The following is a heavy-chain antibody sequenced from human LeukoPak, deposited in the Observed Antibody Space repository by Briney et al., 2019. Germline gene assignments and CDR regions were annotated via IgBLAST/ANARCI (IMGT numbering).Heavy chain of an antibody. D-gene: IGHD1-14*01. J-gene: IGHJ4*02. Sequence: SQTLSLTCAISGDSVSSNSAAWNWIRQSTSRGLEWLGRTYYRSKWYNDYAVSVKSRITINPDTSKNQFSLQLNSVTPDDTAVYYCSRDRTAWFDFDYWGQGTLVTVSS. V-gene: IGHV6-1*01. CDR2: TYYRSKWYN. CDR3: SRDRTAWFDFDY. CDR1: GDSVSSNSAA.